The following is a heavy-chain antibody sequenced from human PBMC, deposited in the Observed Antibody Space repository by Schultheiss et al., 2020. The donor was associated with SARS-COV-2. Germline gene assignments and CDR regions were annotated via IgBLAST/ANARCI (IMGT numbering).Heavy chain of an antibody. V-gene: IGHV3-21*01. CDR2: ISSSSSYI. Sequence: GGSLRLSCAASGFTFSSYSMNWVRQAPGKGLEWVSSISSSSSYIYYADSVKGRFTISRDNAKNSLYLQMNSLRAEDTAVYYCARDRLTIFVAYYYYMDVWGKGTTVTVSS. J-gene: IGHJ6*03. CDR3: ARDRLTIFVAYYYYMDV. CDR1: GFTFSSYS. D-gene: IGHD3-3*01.